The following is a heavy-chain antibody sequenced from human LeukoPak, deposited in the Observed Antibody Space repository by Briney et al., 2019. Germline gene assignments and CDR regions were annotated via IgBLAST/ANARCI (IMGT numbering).Heavy chain of an antibody. J-gene: IGHJ4*02. CDR3: AREGYYGSGSPPSLYFDY. CDR1: GFTFRNYV. CDR2: TSSDLNVK. D-gene: IGHD3-10*01. Sequence: GGSLRLSCAASGFTFRNYVIHWVRQAPGEGLEWVAVTSSDLNVKLYADSVKGRFTISRDNSRSTLYLQMNSLGPEDTAIYYCAREGYYGSGSPPSLYFDYWGQGTLVTVSS. V-gene: IGHV3-30-3*01.